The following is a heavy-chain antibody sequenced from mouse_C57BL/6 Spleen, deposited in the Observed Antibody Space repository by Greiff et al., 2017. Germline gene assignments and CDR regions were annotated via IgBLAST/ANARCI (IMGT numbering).Heavy chain of an antibody. CDR2: IRNKANGYTT. V-gene: IGHV7-3*01. Sequence: EVKLVESGGGLVQPGGSLSLSCAASGFTFTDYYMSWVRQPPGKALEWLGFIRNKANGYTTEYSASVKGRFTISRDNSQSILYLQMNALRAEDSATYYCARYRDYSIHFDYWGQGTTLTVSS. CDR1: GFTFTDYY. D-gene: IGHD2-5*01. J-gene: IGHJ2*01. CDR3: ARYRDYSIHFDY.